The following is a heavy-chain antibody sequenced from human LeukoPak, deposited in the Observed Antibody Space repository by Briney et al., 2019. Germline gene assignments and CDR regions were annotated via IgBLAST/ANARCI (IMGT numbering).Heavy chain of an antibody. CDR1: GGSIGNFY. V-gene: IGHV4-59*12. J-gene: IGHJ5*02. D-gene: IGHD3-10*01. CDR2: IHYSGST. CDR3: ARGFGELLLNWFDP. Sequence: PSETLSLTCTVSGGSIGNFYWNWIRQPPGKGLEWIGFIHYSGSTNYNPSLKSRVTISVDTSKNQFSLKLSSVTAADTAVYYCARGFGELLLNWFDPWGQGTLVTVSS.